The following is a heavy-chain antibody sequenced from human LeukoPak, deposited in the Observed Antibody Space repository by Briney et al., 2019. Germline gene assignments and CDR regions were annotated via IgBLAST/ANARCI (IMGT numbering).Heavy chain of an antibody. CDR3: ARDPEAHCGGDCHSYYYYMDV. J-gene: IGHJ6*03. CDR2: ISYGGRDQ. Sequence: GGSLRLSCAASKFTFSSYGMHWVRQAPGKGLEWVAVISYGGRDQYYADSVKGRFTISRDNSKNTLYLQMNSLRPEDTAVYYCARDPEAHCGGDCHSYYYYMDVWGKGTTVTVSS. V-gene: IGHV3-30*03. D-gene: IGHD2-21*01. CDR1: KFTFSSYG.